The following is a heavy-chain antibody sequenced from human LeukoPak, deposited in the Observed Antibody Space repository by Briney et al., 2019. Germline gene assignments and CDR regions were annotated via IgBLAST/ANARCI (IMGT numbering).Heavy chain of an antibody. J-gene: IGHJ5*02. CDR2: ISSSSSYI. CDR3: ARGHGRYGYCSGGSCKFDP. CDR1: GFTFSSYS. V-gene: IGHV3-21*01. D-gene: IGHD2-15*01. Sequence: GGSLRPSCAASGFTFSSYSMNWVRQAPGKGLEWVSSISSSSSYIYYADSVKGRFTISRDNAKNSLYLQMNSLRAEDTAVYYCARGHGRYGYCSGGSCKFDPWGQGTLVTVSS.